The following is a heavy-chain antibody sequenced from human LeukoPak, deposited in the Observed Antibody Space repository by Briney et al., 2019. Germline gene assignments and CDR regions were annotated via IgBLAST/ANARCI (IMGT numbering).Heavy chain of an antibody. D-gene: IGHD4-17*01. V-gene: IGHV3-11*04. CDR1: GFTFSDYF. J-gene: IGHJ4*02. Sequence: GGSLRLSCAASGFTFSDYFMSWVRQAPGKGLEWVAYISSSTTTIHYAESVRGRFTISRDNAENSLYLHMNSLRAEDTAVYYCAGDYGDSYYFDYWGQGTLVTVSS. CDR3: AGDYGDSYYFDY. CDR2: ISSSTTTI.